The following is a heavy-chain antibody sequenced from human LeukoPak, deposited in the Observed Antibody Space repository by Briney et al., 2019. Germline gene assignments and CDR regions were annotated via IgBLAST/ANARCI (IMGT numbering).Heavy chain of an antibody. CDR3: ARSYDILTGSPSAPFDY. CDR2: INHSGST. J-gene: IGHJ4*02. V-gene: IGHV4-34*01. CDR1: GGSFSGYY. Sequence: SETLSLTCAVYGGSFSGYYWSWIRQPPGKGLEWIGEINHSGSTNYNPSLKSRVTISVDTSKNQFSLKLSSVTAADTAVYYCARSYDILTGSPSAPFDYWGQGTLVTVSS. D-gene: IGHD3-9*01.